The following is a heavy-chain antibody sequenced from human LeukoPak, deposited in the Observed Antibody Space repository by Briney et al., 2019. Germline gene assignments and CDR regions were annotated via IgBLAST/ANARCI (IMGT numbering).Heavy chain of an antibody. V-gene: IGHV1-8*01. CDR1: GYTFTSCD. CDR3: ARRMVRGVIILRPYYYYYMDV. D-gene: IGHD3-10*01. J-gene: IGHJ6*03. CDR2: MNPNSGNT. Sequence: ASVKVSCKASGYTFTSCDINWVRQATGQGLEWMGWMNPNSGNTGYAQKFQGRVTMTRNTSISTAYMELSSLRSEDTAVYYCARRMVRGVIILRPYYYYYMDVWGKGTTVTISS.